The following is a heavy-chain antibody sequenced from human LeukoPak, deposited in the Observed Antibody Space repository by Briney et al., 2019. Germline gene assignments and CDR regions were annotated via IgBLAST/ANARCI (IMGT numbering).Heavy chain of an antibody. CDR3: ATEGGEGYFDY. CDR2: IYHSGST. J-gene: IGHJ4*02. Sequence: SETLSLTCTVSGGSISSGGYSWSWIRQPPGKGLEWIGYIYHSGSTYYNPSLKSRVTISVDRSKNQFSLKLSSVTAADTAVYYCATEGGEGYFDYWGQGTLVTVSS. CDR1: GGSISSGGYS. V-gene: IGHV4-30-2*01. D-gene: IGHD1-26*01.